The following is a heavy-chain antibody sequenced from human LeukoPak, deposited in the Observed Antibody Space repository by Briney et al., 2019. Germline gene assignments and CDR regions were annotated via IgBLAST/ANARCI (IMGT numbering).Heavy chain of an antibody. CDR3: ARAGSSWEKYGMDV. J-gene: IGHJ6*02. D-gene: IGHD6-13*01. Sequence: ASVKVSCKASGYTFTTHDINWVRQATGQGLEWLGWMSPNSGDTGYAQKFQGRVTMTSDSSISTAYMELSSLRSEDTAVYYCARAGSSWEKYGMDVWGQGTTVTVSS. CDR1: GYTFTTHD. V-gene: IGHV1-8*01. CDR2: MSPNSGDT.